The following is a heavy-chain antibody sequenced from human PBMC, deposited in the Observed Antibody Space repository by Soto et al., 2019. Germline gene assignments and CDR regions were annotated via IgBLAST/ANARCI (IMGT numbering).Heavy chain of an antibody. J-gene: IGHJ5*02. CDR2: ISGSGGST. CDR1: GFTFSSYA. CDR3: AKNVLSEVVVATPNWFDP. Sequence: GGSLRLSCAASGFTFSSYAMSWVRQAPGKGLEWVSAISGSGGSTYYADSVKGRFTISRDNSKNTLYLQMNSLRAEDTAVYYCAKNVLSEVVVATPNWFDPWGQGTLVTVSS. D-gene: IGHD2-15*01. V-gene: IGHV3-23*01.